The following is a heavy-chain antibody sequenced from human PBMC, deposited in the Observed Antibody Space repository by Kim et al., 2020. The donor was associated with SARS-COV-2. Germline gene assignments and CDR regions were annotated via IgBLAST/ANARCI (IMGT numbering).Heavy chain of an antibody. Sequence: DSVKGRCTISRDNSKNTLYLQRNSLGAEDTAVYYCARDYFGELLGPVDYWGQGTLVTVSS. V-gene: IGHV3-30*01. D-gene: IGHD3-10*01. CDR3: ARDYFGELLGPVDY. J-gene: IGHJ4*02.